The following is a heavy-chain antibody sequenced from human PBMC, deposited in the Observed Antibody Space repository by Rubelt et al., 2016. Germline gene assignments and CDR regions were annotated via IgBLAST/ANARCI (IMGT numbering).Heavy chain of an antibody. CDR2: ISAYNGNT. CDR1: GYTFTSYG. Sequence: QVQLVQSGAEVKKPGASVKVSCKASGYTFTSYGISWVRQAPGQGLEWMGWISAYNGNTNYAQKLRGRVTMTTDTSTSTAYMGLRRLRSDDTAVYYCARDRTWLVPGLDAFDLWGQGTMVTVSS. J-gene: IGHJ3*01. D-gene: IGHD6-19*01. V-gene: IGHV1-18*01. CDR3: ARDRTWLVPGLDAFDL.